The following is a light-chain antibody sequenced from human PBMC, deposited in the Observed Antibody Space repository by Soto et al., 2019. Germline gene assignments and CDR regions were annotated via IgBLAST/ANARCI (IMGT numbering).Light chain of an antibody. CDR1: QSVSSN. CDR2: GAS. V-gene: IGKV3-15*01. J-gene: IGKJ3*01. Sequence: EIVMTQSPATLSVSPGERATLSCRASQSVSSNLAWYQQKPGQAPRLLIYGASTRATGIPARFSGSGSGTEFTITINSLQSEDFAVYYCQQYNNWPFTFGPGTKVDIK. CDR3: QQYNNWPFT.